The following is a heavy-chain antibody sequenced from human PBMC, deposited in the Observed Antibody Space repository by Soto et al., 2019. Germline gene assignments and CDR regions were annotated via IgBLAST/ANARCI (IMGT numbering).Heavy chain of an antibody. CDR3: ARDGQELPPLYYYYYGMDV. J-gene: IGHJ6*02. Sequence: GGSLRLSCAASGFTFSSYAMHWVRQAPGKGLEWVAVISYDGSNKYYEDSVKGRFTISRDNSKNTLYLQMNSLRAEDTAVYYCARDGQELPPLYYYYYGMDVWGQGTTVTVSS. V-gene: IGHV3-30-3*01. D-gene: IGHD1-26*01. CDR2: ISYDGSNK. CDR1: GFTFSSYA.